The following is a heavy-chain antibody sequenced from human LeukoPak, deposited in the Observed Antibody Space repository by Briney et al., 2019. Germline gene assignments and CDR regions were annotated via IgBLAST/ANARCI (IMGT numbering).Heavy chain of an antibody. CDR3: ARPSRVYDAFDI. J-gene: IGHJ3*02. Sequence: GRSLRLSCAASGFTFSSYAMHWVRQAPGKGLEWVAVISYDGSNKYYADSVKGRFTISRDNSKNTLYLQMNSLRAEDTAVYYCARPSRVYDAFDIWGQGTLVTVSS. CDR2: ISYDGSNK. D-gene: IGHD2-8*01. V-gene: IGHV3-30-3*01. CDR1: GFTFSSYA.